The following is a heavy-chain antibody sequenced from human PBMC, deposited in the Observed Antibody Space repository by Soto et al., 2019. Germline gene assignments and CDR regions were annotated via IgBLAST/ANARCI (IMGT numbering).Heavy chain of an antibody. V-gene: IGHV1-69*01. Sequence: QVQMVQSGAEVKTPGSSVKVSCKASGDTFSSYAISWVRQAPGLGLEWMGGIIPIFGTANYAQKFQGRVTITADESTSTAYMELSSMRSEDTAVYYCASGGSILYSGGYCVQRTMVTDSS. J-gene: IGHJ4*02. D-gene: IGHD2-8*01. CDR1: GDTFSSYA. CDR3: ASGGSILYSGGY. CDR2: IIPIFGTA.